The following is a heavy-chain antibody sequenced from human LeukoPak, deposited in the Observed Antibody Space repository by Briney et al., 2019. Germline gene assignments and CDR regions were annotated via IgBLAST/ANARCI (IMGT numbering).Heavy chain of an antibody. V-gene: IGHV3-43*01. J-gene: IGHJ4*02. CDR1: GFTFDDYT. CDR2: IGWDGGIT. CDR3: AKGKYYDNSGYYAFDY. Sequence: GGSLRLSCVGSGFTFDDYTMHWVRQPPGKGLEWVSLIGWDGGITYYADSVKGRFTISRDNSKNSLYLQMNNLRTEDTASYYCAKGKYYDNSGYYAFDYWGQGTLVTVSS. D-gene: IGHD3-22*01.